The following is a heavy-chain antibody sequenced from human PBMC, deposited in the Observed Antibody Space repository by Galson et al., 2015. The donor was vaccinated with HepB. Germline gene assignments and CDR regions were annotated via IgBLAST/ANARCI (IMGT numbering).Heavy chain of an antibody. CDR2: VRGSGTGT. D-gene: IGHD3-16*01. CDR3: AKDSGFGGEDY. V-gene: IGHV3-23*01. Sequence: SLRLSCAASGFTFYVYTMNWVRQAPGKGLEWVSAVRGSGTGTFYADSVRGRFTISRVDSKNTVTLQLNNLRVEDTAIYYCAKDSGFGGEDYWGQGILVTASS. CDR1: GFTFYVYT. J-gene: IGHJ4*02.